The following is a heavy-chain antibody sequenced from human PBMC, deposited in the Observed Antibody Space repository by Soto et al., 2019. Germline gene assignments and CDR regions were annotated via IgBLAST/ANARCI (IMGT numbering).Heavy chain of an antibody. J-gene: IGHJ4*02. D-gene: IGHD3-22*01. CDR2: IYSSGNT. Sequence: QVQLQESGPGLVKSSETLSLTCTVSGDSMTSYYWTWIRQSPGKGLEWIGYIYSSGNTNYNPSLKSRVTISADTSNNQFSLKLTSMTAADSAVYYCARGGGWLPDLWGQGTLVTVST. CDR3: ARGGGWLPDL. CDR1: GDSMTSYY. V-gene: IGHV4-59*01.